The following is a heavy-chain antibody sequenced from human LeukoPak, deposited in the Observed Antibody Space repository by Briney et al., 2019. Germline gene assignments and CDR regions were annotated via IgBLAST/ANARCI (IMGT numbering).Heavy chain of an antibody. D-gene: IGHD2-2*01. CDR3: AREVWDCSSTSCYHYMDV. J-gene: IGHJ6*03. Sequence: PGGSLRLSCAASGFTFSSYGMHWVRQAPGKGLEWVAFIRYDGSNKYYADSVKGRFTISRDNARNSLYLQMNSLRAEDTAVYYCAREVWDCSSTSCYHYMDVWGKGTTVTISS. V-gene: IGHV3-30*02. CDR1: GFTFSSYG. CDR2: IRYDGSNK.